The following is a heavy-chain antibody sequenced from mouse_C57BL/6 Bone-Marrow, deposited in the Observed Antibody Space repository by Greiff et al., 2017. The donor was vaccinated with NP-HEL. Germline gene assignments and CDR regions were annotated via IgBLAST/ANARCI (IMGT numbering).Heavy chain of an antibody. CDR2: INPSNGGT. D-gene: IGHD2-1*01. CDR1: GYTFTSYW. Sequence: QVQLKESGTELVKPGASVKLSCKASGYTFTSYWMHWVKQRPGQGLEWIGNINPSNGGTNYNEKFKSKATLTVDKSSSTAYMQLSSLTSEDSAVYYCARSNYGKQFAYWGQGTLVTVSA. CDR3: ARSNYGKQFAY. V-gene: IGHV1-53*01. J-gene: IGHJ3*01.